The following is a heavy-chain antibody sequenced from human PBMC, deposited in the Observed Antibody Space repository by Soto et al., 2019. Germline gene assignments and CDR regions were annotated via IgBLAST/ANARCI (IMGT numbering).Heavy chain of an antibody. Sequence: EVQLVESGGGLVQPGGSLRLSCAASGFTFSSYSMNWVRQAPGKGLEWVSYISTSSSTIYYADSVKGRFTISRDNAKTSLYLQMNSLRAEDTAVYYCARDLWGVGVPGPWGQGTLVTVSS. D-gene: IGHD3-16*01. V-gene: IGHV3-48*01. CDR3: ARDLWGVGVPGP. CDR1: GFTFSSYS. J-gene: IGHJ5*02. CDR2: ISTSSSTI.